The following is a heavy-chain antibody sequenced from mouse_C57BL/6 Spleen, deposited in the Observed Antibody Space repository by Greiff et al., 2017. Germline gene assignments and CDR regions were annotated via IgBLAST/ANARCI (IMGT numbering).Heavy chain of an antibody. CDR1: GYTFTSYW. V-gene: IGHV1-64*01. Sequence: QVQLQQPGAELVKPGASVKLSCKASGYTFTSYWMHWVKQRPGQGLEWIGMIHPNSGSTNYNEKFKSKATLTVDKSSSTAYMQLSSLTSEDSAVYNCASLDSSGYYYAMDYWGQGTSVTVSS. D-gene: IGHD3-2*02. CDR3: ASLDSSGYYYAMDY. CDR2: IHPNSGST. J-gene: IGHJ4*01.